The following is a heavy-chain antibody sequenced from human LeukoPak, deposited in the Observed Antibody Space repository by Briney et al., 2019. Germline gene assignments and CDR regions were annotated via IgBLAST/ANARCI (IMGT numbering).Heavy chain of an antibody. Sequence: GGSLRLSCAASGFTVNTYAMSWVRQAPGKGLEWVSGISGSGGNTYYADSVKGRFTISRDNSKNTLFLQMNSLRAEDTAVYYCAKDGKTRNWNYYQAKPVYWGQGTLVTVSS. D-gene: IGHD1-7*01. CDR2: ISGSGGNT. J-gene: IGHJ4*02. CDR1: GFTVNTYA. V-gene: IGHV3-23*01. CDR3: AKDGKTRNWNYYQAKPVY.